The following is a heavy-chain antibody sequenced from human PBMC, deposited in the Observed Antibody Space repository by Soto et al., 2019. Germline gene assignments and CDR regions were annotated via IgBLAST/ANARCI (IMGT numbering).Heavy chain of an antibody. Sequence: HPGGSLRLSCAASGFTVSSNYMSWVRQAPGKGLEWVSVIYSGGSTYYADSVKGRFTISRDNSKNTLYLQMNSLRAEDTAVYYCARAYSSSLNWFDPWGQGTLVTVSS. CDR3: ARAYSSSLNWFDP. D-gene: IGHD6-6*01. V-gene: IGHV3-53*01. J-gene: IGHJ5*02. CDR2: IYSGGST. CDR1: GFTVSSNY.